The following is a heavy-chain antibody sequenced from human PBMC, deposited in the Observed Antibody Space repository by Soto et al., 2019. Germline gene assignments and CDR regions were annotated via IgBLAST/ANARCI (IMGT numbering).Heavy chain of an antibody. Sequence: ASVKVSCKASGYTFTGYYMHWVRQAPGQGLEWKGWINPNSGGTNYAQKFQGWVTMTRDTSISTAYMELSRLRSDDTAVYYCARDENYYGSGLYYYYYGMDVWGQGTTVTVSS. CDR1: GYTFTGYY. D-gene: IGHD3-10*01. CDR3: ARDENYYGSGLYYYYYGMDV. J-gene: IGHJ6*02. V-gene: IGHV1-2*04. CDR2: INPNSGGT.